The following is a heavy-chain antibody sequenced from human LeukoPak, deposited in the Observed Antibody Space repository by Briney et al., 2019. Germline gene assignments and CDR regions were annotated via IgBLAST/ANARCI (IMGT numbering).Heavy chain of an antibody. D-gene: IGHD1-26*01. CDR1: GFTVSSDW. J-gene: IGHJ1*01. CDR2: INPDGTYI. CDR3: SKDLGL. Sequence: GGSLRLSCAASGFTVSSDWMYWVRQAPGKGPVWVSRINPDGTYIDYADSVKGRFTLSRDDAKNTLYLQMNSLRADETALYYCSKDLGLWGQGTLVTVSS. V-gene: IGHV3-74*01.